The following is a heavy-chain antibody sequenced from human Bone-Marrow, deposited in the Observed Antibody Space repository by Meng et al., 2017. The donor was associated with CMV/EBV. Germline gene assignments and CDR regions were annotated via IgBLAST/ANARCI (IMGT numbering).Heavy chain of an antibody. CDR3: ARGDIIVIPAAAAIYYFDC. Sequence: SVKVSCKASGGTFSSYGISWVRQAPGQGLEWMGGIIPIFGTANYAQKFQGRFTITTDDSTSTAYMELSSLRSDDTAVYYCARGDIIVIPAAAAIYYFDCWGQGTLVTLSS. V-gene: IGHV1-69*05. CDR1: GGTFSSYG. CDR2: IIPIFGTA. J-gene: IGHJ4*02. D-gene: IGHD2-2*01.